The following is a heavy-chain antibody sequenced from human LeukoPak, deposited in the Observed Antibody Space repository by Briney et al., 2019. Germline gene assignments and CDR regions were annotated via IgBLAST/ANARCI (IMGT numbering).Heavy chain of an antibody. CDR2: IYYSGST. CDR3: ARQGNWNYYFDY. Sequence: SETLSLTCTASGGSISSSSYYWGWIRQPPGKGLEWIGSIYYSGSTYYNPSLKSRVTISVDTSKNQFSLKLSSVTAADTAVYYCARQGNWNYYFDYWGQGTLVTVSS. V-gene: IGHV4-39*01. D-gene: IGHD1-7*01. CDR1: GGSISSSSYY. J-gene: IGHJ4*02.